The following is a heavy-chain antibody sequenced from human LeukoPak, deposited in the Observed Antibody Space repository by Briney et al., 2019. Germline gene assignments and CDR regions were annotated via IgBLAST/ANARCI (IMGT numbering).Heavy chain of an antibody. CDR3: ARRYDSSGYYYETFDY. D-gene: IGHD3-22*01. Sequence: SETLSLTCTVSGGSISSSSYYWGWIRQPPGKGLEWIGSIYYSGSTYYNPSLKSRVTISVDTSKNQFSLKLSSVTAADTAVYYWARRYDSSGYYYETFDYWGQGTLVTVSS. J-gene: IGHJ4*02. CDR1: GGSISSSSYY. V-gene: IGHV4-39*01. CDR2: IYYSGST.